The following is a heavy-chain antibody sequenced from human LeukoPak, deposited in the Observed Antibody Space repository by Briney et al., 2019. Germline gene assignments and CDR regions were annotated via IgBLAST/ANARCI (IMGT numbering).Heavy chain of an antibody. V-gene: IGHV1-69*01. CDR2: IIPIFGTA. CDR1: GGTFSSYA. Sequence: GPSVKVSCKASGGTFSSYAISWVRQAPGQGLEWMGGIIPIFGTANYAQKFQGRVTITADESTSTAYMELSSLRSEDTAVYYCARDLRVVSSGYFDLWGRGTLVTVSS. J-gene: IGHJ2*01. D-gene: IGHD5/OR15-5a*01. CDR3: ARDLRVVSSGYFDL.